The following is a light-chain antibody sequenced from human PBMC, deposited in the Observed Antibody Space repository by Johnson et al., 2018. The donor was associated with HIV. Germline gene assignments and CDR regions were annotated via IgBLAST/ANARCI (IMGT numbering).Light chain of an antibody. J-gene: IGLJ1*01. CDR2: ENN. CDR1: SSNIGNNY. Sequence: QSALTQPPSVSAAPGQKVTISCSGSSSNIGNNYVSWYQQLPGTAPKLLIYENNKRPSGIPDRFSGSKSGTSTTLVITGLQTGDEADYYCGTWDSSLNAGVFGTGTRVTVL. V-gene: IGLV1-51*02. CDR3: GTWDSSLNAGV.